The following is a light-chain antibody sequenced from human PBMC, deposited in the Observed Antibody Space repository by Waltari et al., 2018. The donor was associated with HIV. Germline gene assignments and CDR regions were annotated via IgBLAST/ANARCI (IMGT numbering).Light chain of an antibody. Sequence: DIQMTQSASSVSASVGDRVTIPRRASQDVHNWLAWYQQKPGQGPELLISAASGLQSGVPSRFSSSGSGPDFTLSISNLQTEDFATYYCLQADSFPFTFGPGT. CDR2: AAS. CDR3: LQADSFPFT. CDR1: QDVHNW. V-gene: IGKV1-12*02. J-gene: IGKJ3*01.